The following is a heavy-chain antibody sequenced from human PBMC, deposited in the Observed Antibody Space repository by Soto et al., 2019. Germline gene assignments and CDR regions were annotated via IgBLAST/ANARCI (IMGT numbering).Heavy chain of an antibody. J-gene: IGHJ6*03. CDR1: GGSISNYY. V-gene: IGHV4-59*01. CDR2: IFYSGST. Sequence: SETLSLTCTVSGGSISNYYWSWVRQPPGKGLEWIGYIFYSGSTNYNPSLKSRVTISVETSKNQFSLRLSSVTAADTAVYYCARTIFGLVISSYYYYMDVWGKGTTGTVSS. CDR3: ARTIFGLVISSYYYYMDV. D-gene: IGHD3-3*02.